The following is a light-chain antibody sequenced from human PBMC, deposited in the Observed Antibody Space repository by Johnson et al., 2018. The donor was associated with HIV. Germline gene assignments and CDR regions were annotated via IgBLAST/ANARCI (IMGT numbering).Light chain of an antibody. Sequence: QSVLTQPPSVSAAPGQKVTISCSGSSSNIGNNYVSWYQQLPGTAPKLLIYENNKRPSGIPDRFSGSKSGTSATLGITGLQTGDEADYNCGTWDTSLRAVFGTGTQVTVL. J-gene: IGLJ1*01. CDR2: ENN. CDR3: GTWDTSLRAV. CDR1: SSNIGNNY. V-gene: IGLV1-51*02.